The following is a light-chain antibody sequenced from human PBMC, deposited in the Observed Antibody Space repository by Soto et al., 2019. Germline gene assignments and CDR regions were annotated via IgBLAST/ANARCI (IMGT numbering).Light chain of an antibody. J-gene: IGKJ1*01. Sequence: GDIATITCRASQDIRNDLAWYQQRPGQAPHLLIFAAFNLQSGVPSRFSGGGSGTHFTLTISGLQPDDFANYYCQQYNSNSGTFGQGTKVDIK. V-gene: IGKV1-6*01. CDR3: QQYNSNSGT. CDR1: QDIRND. CDR2: AAF.